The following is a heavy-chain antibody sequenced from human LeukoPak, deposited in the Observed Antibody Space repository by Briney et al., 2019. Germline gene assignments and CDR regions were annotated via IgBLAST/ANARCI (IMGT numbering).Heavy chain of an antibody. CDR3: AKDSWGYGDY. CDR2: ISYDGSNK. J-gene: IGHJ4*02. Sequence: GGSLRLSCAASGFTFSSYGMHWVRQAPGKGLEWVAVISYDGSNKYYADSVKGRFTISRDNSENTLYLQMNSLRAEDTAVYYCAKDSWGYGDYWGQGTLVTVSS. D-gene: IGHD3-16*01. V-gene: IGHV3-30*18. CDR1: GFTFSSYG.